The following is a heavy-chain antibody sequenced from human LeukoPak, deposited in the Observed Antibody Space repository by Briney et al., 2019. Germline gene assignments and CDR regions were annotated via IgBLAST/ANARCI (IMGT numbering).Heavy chain of an antibody. CDR3: ARDAWRRAFNYGMDV. D-gene: IGHD5-12*01. Sequence: SRSLRLSCAASGFTFDGYAMHWVRQAPGKGLEWVAGISWSSGNIGYADSVKGRFTISRDNAENSLHLQMNSLRTEDTALYFCARDAWRRAFNYGMDVWGQGTTVAVSS. CDR2: ISWSSGNI. J-gene: IGHJ6*02. CDR1: GFTFDGYA. V-gene: IGHV3-9*01.